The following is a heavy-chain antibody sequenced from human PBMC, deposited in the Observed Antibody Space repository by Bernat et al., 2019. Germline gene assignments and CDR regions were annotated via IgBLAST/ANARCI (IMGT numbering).Heavy chain of an antibody. CDR3: AHEGGRCSGRAFDY. V-gene: IGHV2-5*02. J-gene: IGHJ4*02. D-gene: IGHD3-10*02. CDR1: GFSLSTSGEG. CDR2: IYWDDDK. Sequence: QITLKESGPTLVKPTQTLTLTCTFSGFSLSTSGEGVGWIRQPPGKDLEWLALIYWDDDKRYSPSLKNRLTITKDTSKNQVVLTMTNMDTVDASTYYCAHEGGRCSGRAFDYWGQGTLVTVSS.